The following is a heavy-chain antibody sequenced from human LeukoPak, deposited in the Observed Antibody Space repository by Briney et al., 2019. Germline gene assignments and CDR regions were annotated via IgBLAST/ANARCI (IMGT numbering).Heavy chain of an antibody. CDR2: INWNGGST. V-gene: IGHV3-20*04. CDR1: GFTLDDYG. J-gene: IGHJ4*02. CDR3: ARGLAAAGTAY. D-gene: IGHD6-13*01. Sequence: GGSLGLSCAASGFTLDDYGMSWVRQAPGKGLEWVSGINWNGGSTGYADSVKGRFTISRDNAKNSLYLQMNSLRAEDTALYYCARGLAAAGTAYWGQGTLVTVSS.